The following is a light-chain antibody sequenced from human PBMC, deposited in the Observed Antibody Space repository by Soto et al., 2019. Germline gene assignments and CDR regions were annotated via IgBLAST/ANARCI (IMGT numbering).Light chain of an antibody. CDR2: DVS. CDR3: SSYTTSNTRQIV. Sequence: SVLTQPASVSGFPGQSITISCTRTSSDVGGYNYVSWYQQHPGKAPKFMIYDVSNRPSGVSNRFSGSKSGNTASLTISGLQAEDEADYYCSSYTTSNTRQIVFGTGTKVTVL. J-gene: IGLJ1*01. CDR1: SSDVGGYNY. V-gene: IGLV2-14*01.